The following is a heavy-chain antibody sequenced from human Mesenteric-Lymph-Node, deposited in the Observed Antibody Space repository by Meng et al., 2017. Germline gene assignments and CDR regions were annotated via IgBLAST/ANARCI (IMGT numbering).Heavy chain of an antibody. J-gene: IGHJ6*02. CDR3: ARGGMDV. V-gene: IGHV3-13*01. Sequence: GESLKISCAASGFTFSNYDMHCVRQATGKGLEWVSAIGTAGDTYYPGSVKGRFTISRENAKNSLYLQMNSLRAGDTAVYYCARGGMDVWGQGTTVTVSS. CDR2: IGTAGDT. CDR1: GFTFSNYD.